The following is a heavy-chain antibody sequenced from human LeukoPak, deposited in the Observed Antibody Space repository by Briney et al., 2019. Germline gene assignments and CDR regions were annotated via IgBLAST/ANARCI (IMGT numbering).Heavy chain of an antibody. D-gene: IGHD2-2*01. J-gene: IGHJ4*02. CDR1: GFTFDDYT. CDR2: ISSSSSYI. V-gene: IGHV3-21*01. CDR3: VRSEIPSRLDY. Sequence: GGSLRLSCAASGFTFDDYTMHWVRQAPGKGLEWVSSISSSSSYIYYADSVKGRFTISRDNAKNSLYLQMNSLRAEDTAVYYCVRSEIPSRLDYWGQGTLVTVSS.